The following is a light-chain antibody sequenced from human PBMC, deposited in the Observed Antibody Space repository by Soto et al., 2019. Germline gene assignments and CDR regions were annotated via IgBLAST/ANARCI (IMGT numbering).Light chain of an antibody. CDR2: DNN. Sequence: QSVLTQPPSVSAAPGQKVTISCSGSSSNIGNNYVSWYQQLPGTAPKLLIYDNNKRPPGIPDRFSGSKSGTSPTLGITGLQTGDEADYYCGTWDSSLSAWVFGGGTKLTVL. J-gene: IGLJ3*02. CDR1: SSNIGNNY. CDR3: GTWDSSLSAWV. V-gene: IGLV1-51*01.